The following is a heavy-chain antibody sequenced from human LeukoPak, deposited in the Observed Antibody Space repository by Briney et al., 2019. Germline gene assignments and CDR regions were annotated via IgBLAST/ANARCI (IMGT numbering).Heavy chain of an antibody. CDR3: ARAVAYYYDSSGYRFDAFDI. V-gene: IGHV4-59*01. Sequence: PSETLSLTCTVSGGSISSYYWSWIRQPPRKGLEWIGYIYYSGSTNYNPSLKSRVTISVDTSKNQFSLKLSSVTAADTAVYYCARAVAYYYDSSGYRFDAFDIWGQGTMVTVSS. D-gene: IGHD3-22*01. CDR1: GGSISSYY. CDR2: IYYSGST. J-gene: IGHJ3*02.